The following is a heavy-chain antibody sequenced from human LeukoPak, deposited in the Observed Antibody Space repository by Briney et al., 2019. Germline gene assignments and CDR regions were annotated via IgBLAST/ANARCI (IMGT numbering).Heavy chain of an antibody. Sequence: ASAKVSCKASGYTFTSYYMHWVRQAPGQGLEWMGIINPSGGSTTYAQKFQGRVAMTRDTSTSRVYMEVSSLRSEDTAVYYCARTYSSSDEFDYWGQGTLVTVSS. V-gene: IGHV1-46*01. D-gene: IGHD6-13*01. CDR3: ARTYSSSDEFDY. CDR1: GYTFTSYY. CDR2: INPSGGST. J-gene: IGHJ4*02.